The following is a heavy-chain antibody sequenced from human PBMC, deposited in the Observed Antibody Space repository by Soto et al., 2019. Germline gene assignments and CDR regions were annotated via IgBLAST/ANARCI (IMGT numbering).Heavy chain of an antibody. CDR2: ITGNGGTT. Sequence: EVQLLESGGGLVQPGGSLRLSCAASGFSFSNYAMSWVRQPPGKGLEWVSTITGNGGTTYYADSVKGRFTISRDNSKNTLVLEVHSLRDEDTAVYYCAKVGLRLGGDYWGQGTLVTVSS. D-gene: IGHD5-12*01. J-gene: IGHJ4*02. V-gene: IGHV3-23*01. CDR3: AKVGLRLGGDY. CDR1: GFSFSNYA.